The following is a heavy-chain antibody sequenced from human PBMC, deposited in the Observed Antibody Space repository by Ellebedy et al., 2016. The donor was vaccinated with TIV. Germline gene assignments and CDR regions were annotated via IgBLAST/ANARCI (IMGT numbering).Heavy chain of an antibody. CDR3: ARDAMLGRSWYDAFDI. D-gene: IGHD6-13*01. CDR2: ISSGSSTI. V-gene: IGHV3-48*01. CDR1: GFTFSSYS. J-gene: IGHJ3*02. Sequence: GESLKISCAASGFTFSSYSMNWVRQAPGKGLEWFSYISSGSSTIYYADSVKGRFTISRDNAKSSLDLQMNSLRAEDTAVYYCARDAMLGRSWYDAFDIWGQGTMVTVSS.